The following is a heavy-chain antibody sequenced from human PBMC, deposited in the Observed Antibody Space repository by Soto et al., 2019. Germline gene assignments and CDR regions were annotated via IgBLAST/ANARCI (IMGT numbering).Heavy chain of an antibody. CDR3: ARDLWGIAAAGDYYYYGMDV. J-gene: IGHJ6*02. CDR1: GYTFTGHY. Sequence: ASVKVSCKASGYTFTGHYIHWVRQAPEQGPEWMGEIGPESGATRYAQRFQGRVTITADKSTSTAYMELSSLRSEDTAVYYCARDLWGIAAAGDYYYYGMDVWGQGTTVTVSS. D-gene: IGHD6-13*01. CDR2: IGPESGAT. V-gene: IGHV1-2*02.